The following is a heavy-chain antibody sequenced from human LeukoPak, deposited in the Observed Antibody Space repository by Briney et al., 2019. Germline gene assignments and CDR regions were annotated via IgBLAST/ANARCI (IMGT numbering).Heavy chain of an antibody. V-gene: IGHV3-30*02. CDR2: IRHDGSNK. D-gene: IGHD3-10*01. CDR3: AKVTHCGSGSYQVLYYYGMDV. Sequence: PGGSLRLSCAASGFTFRSYGMHWVRQAPGKGLEWVAFIRHDGSNKYYADSVKGRFTISRDNSKNTLYLQMNSLRAEDTAVYYCAKVTHCGSGSYQVLYYYGMDVWGQGTTVTVSS. CDR1: GFTFRSYG. J-gene: IGHJ6*02.